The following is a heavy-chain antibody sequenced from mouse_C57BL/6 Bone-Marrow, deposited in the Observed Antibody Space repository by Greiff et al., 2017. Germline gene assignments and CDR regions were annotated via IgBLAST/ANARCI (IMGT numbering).Heavy chain of an antibody. CDR1: GYPFTSYW. J-gene: IGHJ2*01. V-gene: IGHV1-5*01. CDR3: TRGLTTVVARDY. Sequence: VQLQQSGTVLARPGASVKMSCKTSGYPFTSYWMHWVNQRHGQGLEWLGAIYPGNSDTSSNQKFKGKAKLTAVTSASTAYMELSSLTNENSAFYYCTRGLTTVVARDYWGQGTTLTVSS. D-gene: IGHD1-1*01. CDR2: IYPGNSDT.